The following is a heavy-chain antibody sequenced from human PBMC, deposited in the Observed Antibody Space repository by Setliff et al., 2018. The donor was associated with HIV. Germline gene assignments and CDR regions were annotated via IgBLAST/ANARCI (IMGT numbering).Heavy chain of an antibody. J-gene: IGHJ4*02. Sequence: SETLSLTCTVSGASISSYYWSWIRQPPGKGLEWIGFIYYTGNTNYNPSLKSRVTMSVDTSKNQLSLKLNSVTAADTAVYYCARVADGYNSYFDYWGQGTVVTVSS. CDR3: ARVADGYNSYFDY. CDR2: IYYTGNT. V-gene: IGHV4-59*08. CDR1: GASISSYY. D-gene: IGHD5-18*01.